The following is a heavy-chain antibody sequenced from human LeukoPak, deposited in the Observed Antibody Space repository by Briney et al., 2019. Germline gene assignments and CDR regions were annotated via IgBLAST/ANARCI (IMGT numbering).Heavy chain of an antibody. J-gene: IGHJ4*02. V-gene: IGHV3-48*03. CDR2: ISRSGDII. Sequence: GGSLLLSCTASGFTFGDYAMSWVRQVPGKGLESVSYISRSGDIIYYAGSVKGRFTISRDNAKNSLYLQMNSLRAEDTAVYYCARDVYYGSGSPRLDYWGQGTLVTVSS. D-gene: IGHD3-10*01. CDR1: GFTFGDYA. CDR3: ARDVYYGSGSPRLDY.